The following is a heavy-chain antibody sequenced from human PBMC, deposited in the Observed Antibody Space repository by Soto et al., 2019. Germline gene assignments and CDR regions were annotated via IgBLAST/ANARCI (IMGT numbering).Heavy chain of an antibody. V-gene: IGHV1-18*01. CDR3: AKNGRGYSSLYFDY. Sequence: QVQLVQSGAEVKKPGASVTVSCKASGYSFTSYGISWVRQAPGQGLEWMGWISVYNGNTNYAQKLQGRVTMTTDTSTRTAYMELRSMRYDDTAEYYCAKNGRGYSSLYFDYWGQGTLVTVSS. CDR1: GYSFTSYG. CDR2: ISVYNGNT. J-gene: IGHJ4*02. D-gene: IGHD6-19*01.